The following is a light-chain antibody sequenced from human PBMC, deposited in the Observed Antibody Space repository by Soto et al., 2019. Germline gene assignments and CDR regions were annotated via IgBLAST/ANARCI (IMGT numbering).Light chain of an antibody. CDR2: AAS. J-gene: IGKJ3*01. CDR1: QSISSY. CDR3: QQSYSTPF. V-gene: IGKV1-39*01. Sequence: DIPMTQSPSSLSASVGDRVTITCRASQSISSYLNWYQQKVGKAPKLLIYAASSLQSGVPSRFSGSGSATDFTLTISSLQPEDFATYFCQQSYSTPFFGPGTKVDVK.